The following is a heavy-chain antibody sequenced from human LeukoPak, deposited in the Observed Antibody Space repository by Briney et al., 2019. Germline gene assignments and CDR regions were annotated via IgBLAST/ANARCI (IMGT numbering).Heavy chain of an antibody. D-gene: IGHD3/OR15-3a*01. CDR2: LRGDGET. CDR1: GFTFSNYA. Sequence: GGSLRLSCAASGFTFSNYAMSWVRQAPAGGLEWVSSLRGDGETFYADSVKGRFTLSRDDSRNTVYLQLNNLRVEDTAVYCCAKASWVLDADAVLWGQGTLVTVSS. CDR3: AKASWVLDADAVL. V-gene: IGHV3-23*01. J-gene: IGHJ4*02.